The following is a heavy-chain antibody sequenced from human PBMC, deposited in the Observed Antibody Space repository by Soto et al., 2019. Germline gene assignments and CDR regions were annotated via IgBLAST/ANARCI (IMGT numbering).Heavy chain of an antibody. J-gene: IGHJ4*02. CDR1: GFTFSSYG. Sequence: QVQLVESGGGVVQPGRSLRLSCAASGFTFSSYGMHWVRQAPGKGLEWVAVISYDGSNKYYADSVKGRFTISRDNSKNTLYLQMNSLRAEDTAVYYCASYYDFWSGYYNDYWGQGTLVTVSS. CDR2: ISYDGSNK. CDR3: ASYYDFWSGYYNDY. V-gene: IGHV3-30*03. D-gene: IGHD3-3*01.